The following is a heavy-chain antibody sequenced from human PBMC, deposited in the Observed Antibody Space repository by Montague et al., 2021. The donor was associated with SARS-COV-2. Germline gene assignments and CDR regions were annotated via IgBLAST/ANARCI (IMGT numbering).Heavy chain of an antibody. Sequence: SETLSLTCAVFDGSFSNFYWSWIRQPPGKGLEWIGEINHSGTTYYNPSLKSRVTISVDTSKNQFSLKLNSLTAADAAVYYCASGDDNGNGYLDVWGKGTTVTVSS. J-gene: IGHJ6*03. CDR2: INHSGTT. D-gene: IGHD1-26*01. V-gene: IGHV4-34*01. CDR3: ASGDDNGNGYLDV. CDR1: DGSFSNFY.